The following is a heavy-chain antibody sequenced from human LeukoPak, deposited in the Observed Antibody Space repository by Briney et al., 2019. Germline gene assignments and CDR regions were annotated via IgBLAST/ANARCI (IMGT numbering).Heavy chain of an antibody. D-gene: IGHD5/OR15-5a*01. Sequence: GGSLRLSCAASGFTFSSYAMHWVRQAPGKGLEWVAFISYDGSNKYYADSVKGRFTISRDNSKNTLSLQMNSLRAEDTAVYYCAKIQDIVSTFDYWGQGTLVTVSS. CDR1: GFTFSSYA. CDR2: ISYDGSNK. J-gene: IGHJ4*02. CDR3: AKIQDIVSTFDY. V-gene: IGHV3-30*18.